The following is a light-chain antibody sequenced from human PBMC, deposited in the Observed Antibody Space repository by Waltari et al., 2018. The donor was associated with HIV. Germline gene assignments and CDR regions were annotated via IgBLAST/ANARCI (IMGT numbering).Light chain of an antibody. J-gene: IGKJ1*01. CDR3: QQYNTYPWT. CDR1: QSIGSW. V-gene: IGKV1-5*03. Sequence: DILITQSPSTLSASVGDRVIITCRASQSIGSWLAWYQQKPRKAPKLLVFKASSLQSGVPSRFNGAGSGTEFTLTINNLQPDDFATYYCQQYNTYPWTFGQGTKVDIE. CDR2: KAS.